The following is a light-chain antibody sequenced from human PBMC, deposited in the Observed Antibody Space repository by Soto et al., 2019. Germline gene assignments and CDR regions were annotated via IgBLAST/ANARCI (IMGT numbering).Light chain of an antibody. J-gene: IGKJ1*01. Sequence: QMTQSPSTLSASVGDRVTITCRASQSISNWLAWYQQKPGKAPKLLIYKASSLESGVPSRFSGSGSGTEFTLTISSLQPDDFATYYCQQYNSTFGQGTKVEIK. CDR3: QQYNST. V-gene: IGKV1-5*03. CDR1: QSISNW. CDR2: KAS.